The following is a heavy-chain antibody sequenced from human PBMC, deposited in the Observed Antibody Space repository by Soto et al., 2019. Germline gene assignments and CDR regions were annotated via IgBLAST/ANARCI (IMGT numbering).Heavy chain of an antibody. CDR3: ARGPSGDKVDY. CDR1: GDSISRGDSA. D-gene: IGHD7-27*01. CDR2: IYNGGST. V-gene: IGHV4-30-4*01. J-gene: IGHJ4*02. Sequence: QVQLHESGPGLVKPSQTLSLTCTVSGDSISRGDSAWSWIRQSLGEGLEWIGHIYNGGSTYNNPSLNSRLSISVDVSKNHFSLQLSSVTAADTALYYCARGPSGDKVDYWGQGTLVTVSS.